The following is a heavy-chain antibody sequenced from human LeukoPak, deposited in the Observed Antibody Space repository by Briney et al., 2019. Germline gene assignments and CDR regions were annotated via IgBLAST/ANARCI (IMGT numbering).Heavy chain of an antibody. V-gene: IGHV4-4*07. CDR2: IYTSGST. CDR3: AREMERITMVRGDIEAFDY. CDR1: GGSISSYY. D-gene: IGHD3-10*01. Sequence: SETLSLTCTVSGGSISSYYWSWIRQPAGKGLEWIGRIYTSGSTNYNPSLKSRVTMSADTSKNQFSLKLSSVTAADTAVYYCAREMERITMVRGDIEAFDYWGQGTLVTVSS. J-gene: IGHJ4*02.